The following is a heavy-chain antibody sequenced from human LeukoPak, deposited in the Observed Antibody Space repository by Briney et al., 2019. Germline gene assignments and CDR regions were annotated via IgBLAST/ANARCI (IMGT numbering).Heavy chain of an antibody. V-gene: IGHV3-30-3*01. J-gene: IGHJ6*02. Sequence: GGSLRLSCAASGFTFGSYAMHWVRQAPGKGLEWVAVISYDGSNKYYADSVKGRFTISRDNAKSSLYLQMNSLRAEDTAVYYCATTSPQTDDYRSKGAMAVWGQGITVTVSS. D-gene: IGHD4-11*01. CDR2: ISYDGSNK. CDR3: ATTSPQTDDYRSKGAMAV. CDR1: GFTFGSYA.